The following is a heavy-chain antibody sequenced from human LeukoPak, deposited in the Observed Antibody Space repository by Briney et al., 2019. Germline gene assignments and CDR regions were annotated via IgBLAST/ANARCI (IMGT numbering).Heavy chain of an antibody. CDR3: VNNYGSGSRSFDY. CDR2: ISSNGGTT. V-gene: IGHV3-64D*09. D-gene: IGHD3-10*01. J-gene: IGHJ4*02. CDR1: GFTFSDYV. Sequence: GGSLRLSCSASGFTFSDYVMYWVRQAPGKGLEYVSAISSNGGTTYYADSVKGRYTISRDNSKNTLYPQMRSLRAEDTAVYYCVNNYGSGSRSFDYWGQGTLVTVSS.